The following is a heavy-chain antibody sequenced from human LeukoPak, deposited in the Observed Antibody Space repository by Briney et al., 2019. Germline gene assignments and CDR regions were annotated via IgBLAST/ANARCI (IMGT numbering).Heavy chain of an antibody. CDR2: IHHSGTT. V-gene: IGHV4-4*02. CDR1: GGSISSSNW. J-gene: IGHJ4*02. CDR3: ARQGYADFSSRPFDY. Sequence: SETLSLTCTVSGGSISSSNWWGWVRQPPGKGLECIGEIHHSGTTNYNPSLKSRVTISVDTSKNQFSLKLRSVTAADTAMYYCARQGYADFSSRPFDYWGQGTLATVSS. D-gene: IGHD4-17*01.